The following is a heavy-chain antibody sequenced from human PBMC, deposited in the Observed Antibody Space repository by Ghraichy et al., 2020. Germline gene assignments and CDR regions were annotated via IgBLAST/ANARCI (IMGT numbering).Heavy chain of an antibody. Sequence: GGSLRLSCVASGFTFSTYNMNWVRQAPGKGLEWVSYIGSNSNPIYYADSMKGRFTISRDNAKNSLYLQMNRLRDEDTAVYYCARDYYASGSYSFDYWGQGILVTVSS. CDR2: IGSNSNPI. CDR3: ARDYYASGSYSFDY. V-gene: IGHV3-48*02. J-gene: IGHJ4*02. CDR1: GFTFSTYN. D-gene: IGHD3-10*01.